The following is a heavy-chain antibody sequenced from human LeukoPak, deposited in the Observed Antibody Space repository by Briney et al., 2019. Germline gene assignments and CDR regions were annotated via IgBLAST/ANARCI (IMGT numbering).Heavy chain of an antibody. CDR3: ARVGACSSTSCYTVGWFDP. D-gene: IGHD2-2*02. CDR2: IYYSGST. CDR1: GGSISSGGYY. J-gene: IGHJ5*02. V-gene: IGHV4-31*03. Sequence: SQTLSLTCTVSGGSISSGGYYWSWIRQHPGKGLEWIGYIYYSGSTYYNPSLKSRVTISVDTSKNQFSLKLSSVTAADTAVYYCARVGACSSTSCYTVGWFDPWGQGTLVTVSS.